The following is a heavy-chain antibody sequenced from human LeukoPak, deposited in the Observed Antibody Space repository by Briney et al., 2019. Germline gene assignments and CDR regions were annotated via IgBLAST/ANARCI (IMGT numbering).Heavy chain of an antibody. CDR3: AVDSSGWLYYFDY. CDR1: GYTFTGYY. D-gene: IGHD6-19*01. V-gene: IGHV1-2*02. Sequence: ASVKVSCKASGYTFTGYYMHWVRQAPGQGLEWMGWINPNSGGTNYAQKFQGRVTMTRDTSISTAYMELSRLRSDDTAVYYCAVDSSGWLYYFDYWGQGTLVTVSS. J-gene: IGHJ4*02. CDR2: INPNSGGT.